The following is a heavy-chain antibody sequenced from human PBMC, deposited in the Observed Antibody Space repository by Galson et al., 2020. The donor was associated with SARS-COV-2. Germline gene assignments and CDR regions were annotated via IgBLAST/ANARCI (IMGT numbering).Heavy chain of an antibody. CDR2: VNPHTGWM. Sequence: SVTVPCKASGFIFHDHYIHLVLQAPGAGLGWMGGVNPHTGWMQHLAQFPGRVSMPRDTSISTAYMQLSRLTSDDTAVYYCARDRITAPDDFDYWGQETLVTVS. D-gene: IGHD6-13*01. V-gene: IGHV1-2*02. J-gene: IGHJ4*02. CDR1: GFIFHDHY. CDR3: ARDRITAPDDFDY.